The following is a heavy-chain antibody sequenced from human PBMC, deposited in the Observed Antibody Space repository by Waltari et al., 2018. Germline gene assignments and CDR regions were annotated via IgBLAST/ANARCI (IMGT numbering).Heavy chain of an antibody. J-gene: IGHJ3*02. Sequence: EEQLVQSGAEVKKPGESLKISCKGSGYRFTTSWIGWVRKTHKKGLEWMVFIYPGNPDTCYSPAFQGQGTISVDKSINTARLQWRSLKASDTAMYDCARHPLYRSGWRSAALYIWGQGTMVTVSS. CDR2: IYPGNPDT. CDR3: ARHPLYRSGWRSAALYI. V-gene: IGHV5-51*01. CDR1: GYRFTTSW. D-gene: IGHD6-19*01.